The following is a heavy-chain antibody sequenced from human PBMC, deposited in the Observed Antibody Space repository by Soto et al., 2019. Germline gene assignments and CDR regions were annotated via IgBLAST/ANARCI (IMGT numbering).Heavy chain of an antibody. CDR3: ARAPRNILTGLNY. Sequence: SVKVSCKASGGTFSSYAISWVRQAPGQGLEWMGGIIPIFGTANYAQKFQGRVTITADESTSTAYMELSSLRSEDTAVYYCARAPRNILTGLNYGGQGTLVTVPS. CDR2: IIPIFGTA. CDR1: GGTFSSYA. V-gene: IGHV1-69*13. J-gene: IGHJ4*02. D-gene: IGHD3-9*01.